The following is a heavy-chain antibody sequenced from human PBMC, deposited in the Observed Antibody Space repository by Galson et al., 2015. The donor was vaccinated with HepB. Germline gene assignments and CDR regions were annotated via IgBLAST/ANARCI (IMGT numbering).Heavy chain of an antibody. CDR2: IRSIANSYAT. D-gene: IGHD4-17*01. V-gene: IGHV3-73*01. Sequence: SLRLSCAASGFTFSGSAIHWVRQASGKGLEWVGRIRSIANSYATAYAASVKGRFTISRDDSRNTAYLQMNSLKTEDTAVYYCTPTVTLRGFDYWGQGTLVTVFS. J-gene: IGHJ4*02. CDR1: GFTFSGSA. CDR3: TPTVTLRGFDY.